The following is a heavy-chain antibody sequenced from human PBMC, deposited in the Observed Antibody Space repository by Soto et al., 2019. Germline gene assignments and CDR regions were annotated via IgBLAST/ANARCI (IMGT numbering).Heavy chain of an antibody. CDR1: GGTFSSYA. CDR2: IIPIFGTA. V-gene: IGHV1-69*12. D-gene: IGHD4-17*01. Sequence: QVQLVQSGAEVKKPGSSVKVSCKASGGTFSSYAISWVRQAPGQGLEWMGGIIPIFGTANYAQKFQGRVTITADESTRTAYVELSSLRSEDTAVYYCARRATVTKRPGWFDPWGQGTLVTVSS. CDR3: ARRATVTKRPGWFDP. J-gene: IGHJ5*02.